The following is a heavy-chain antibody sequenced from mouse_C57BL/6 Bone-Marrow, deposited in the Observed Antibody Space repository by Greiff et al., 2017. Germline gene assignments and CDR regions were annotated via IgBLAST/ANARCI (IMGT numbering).Heavy chain of an antibody. V-gene: IGHV5-4*01. CDR2: ISDGGSYT. J-gene: IGHJ4*01. CDR3: ARGVSYPEIYDGYYGSAMDY. D-gene: IGHD2-3*01. CDR1: GFTFSSYA. Sequence: EVHLVESGGGLVKPGGSLKLSCAASGFTFSSYAMSWVRQTPEKRLEWVATISDGGSYTYYPDNVKGRFTISRDNAKNNLYLQMSHLKSEDTAMYYCARGVSYPEIYDGYYGSAMDYWGQGTSVTVSS.